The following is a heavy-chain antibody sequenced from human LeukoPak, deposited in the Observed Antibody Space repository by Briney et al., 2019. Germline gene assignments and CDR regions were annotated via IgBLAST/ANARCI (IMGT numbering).Heavy chain of an antibody. CDR2: INPNSGDT. V-gene: IGHV1-2*02. CDR3: ARGETEETGTRPDAFDI. J-gene: IGHJ3*02. Sequence: ASVTVSCKASGYTFTGYYMHWVRQAPGQGLEWMGWINPNSGDTKYAQKFRGRVTMTRDTSISTAYMELTRLRSDDSAVYYCARGETEETGTRPDAFDIWGQGTMVTVSS. D-gene: IGHD6-13*01. CDR1: GYTFTGYY.